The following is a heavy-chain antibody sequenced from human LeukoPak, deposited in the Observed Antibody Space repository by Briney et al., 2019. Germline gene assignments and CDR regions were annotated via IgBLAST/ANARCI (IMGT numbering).Heavy chain of an antibody. CDR3: ARVQFSSGSLDY. D-gene: IGHD6-19*01. CDR1: GGSISSSTW. CDR2: IYHSGWT. J-gene: IGHJ4*02. Sequence: SETLSLTCTVSGGSISSSTWWSWVRQPPGKGLEWIGEIYHSGWTNFNPSLKSRVTISLDKSKNQFSLRLNSVTAADTAVYYCARVQFSSGSLDYWGQGTLVTVSS. V-gene: IGHV4-4*02.